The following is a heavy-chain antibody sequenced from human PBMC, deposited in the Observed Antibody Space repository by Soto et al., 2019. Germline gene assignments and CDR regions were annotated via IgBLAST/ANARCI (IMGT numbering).Heavy chain of an antibody. V-gene: IGHV4-39*02. Sequence: SETLSLTCTVSGGSISSTFYYWVWIRQPPGKGLEWIGSIYYRGSTSYNPSHNPSLKSRLTMSVDTSNNQFSLKLSSVTAADTAVYYCVRDSRAGCSSINCYMHWGQGTLVTVSS. J-gene: IGHJ4*02. CDR2: IYYRGST. CDR3: VRDSRAGCSSINCYMH. CDR1: GGSISSTFYY. D-gene: IGHD2-15*01.